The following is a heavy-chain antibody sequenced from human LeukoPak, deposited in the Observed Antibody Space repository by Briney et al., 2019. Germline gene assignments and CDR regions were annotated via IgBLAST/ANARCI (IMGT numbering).Heavy chain of an antibody. D-gene: IGHD2-2*01. CDR2: IATYNGNT. Sequence: ASVKVSCKASGYTFTSYSISWMRQAPGQGLEWMGWIATYNGNTNYAQKLQGRVTMTTDTSTSTAYMELRSLRSDDTAVYYCARVKLGCSSTSCYSVEPNWFDPWGQGTLVTVSS. J-gene: IGHJ5*02. CDR3: ARVKLGCSSTSCYSVEPNWFDP. V-gene: IGHV1-18*01. CDR1: GYTFTSYS.